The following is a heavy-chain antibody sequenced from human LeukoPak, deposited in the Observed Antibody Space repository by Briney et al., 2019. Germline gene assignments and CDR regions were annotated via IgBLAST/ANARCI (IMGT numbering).Heavy chain of an antibody. CDR1: GFTFSSYW. V-gene: IGHV3-7*01. CDR2: IKQDGSEK. Sequence: GGSLGLSCAASGFTFSSYWMSWVRQAPGKGLEWVANIKQDGSEKYYVDSVKGRFTISRDNAKNSLYLQMNSLRAEDTALYYCARDETFCSGGTCYTRGYFAFWGQGTLVTVSS. D-gene: IGHD2-15*01. CDR3: ARDETFCSGGTCYTRGYFAF. J-gene: IGHJ4*02.